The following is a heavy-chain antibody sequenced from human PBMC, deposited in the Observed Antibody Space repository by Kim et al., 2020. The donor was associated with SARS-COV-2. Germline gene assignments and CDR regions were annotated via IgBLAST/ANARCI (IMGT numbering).Heavy chain of an antibody. D-gene: IGHD2-15*01. CDR1: GFTFSSYG. J-gene: IGHJ4*02. CDR3: AKGELGVRVVAATPTEPFDY. CDR2: ISYDGSNK. Sequence: GGSLRLSCAASGFTFSSYGMHWVRQAPGKGLEWVAVISYDGSNKYYADSVKGRFTISRDNSKNTLYLQMNSLRAEDTAVYYCAKGELGVRVVAATPTEPFDYWGQGTLVTVSS. V-gene: IGHV3-30*18.